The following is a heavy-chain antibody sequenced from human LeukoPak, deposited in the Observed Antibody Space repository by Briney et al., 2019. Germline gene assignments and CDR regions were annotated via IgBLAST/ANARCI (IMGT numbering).Heavy chain of an antibody. CDR2: ISSSSSYI. CDR1: GFTFSSYS. D-gene: IGHD6-19*01. Sequence: PGGSLRLSCAASGFTFSSYSMNWVRQAPGKGLEWVSSISSSSSYIYYADSVKGRFTISRDNAKNSLYLQMNCLRAEDTALYYCARDRLGYSGGWYFDYWGQGTLVTVSS. CDR3: ARDRLGYSGGWYFDY. V-gene: IGHV3-21*04. J-gene: IGHJ4*02.